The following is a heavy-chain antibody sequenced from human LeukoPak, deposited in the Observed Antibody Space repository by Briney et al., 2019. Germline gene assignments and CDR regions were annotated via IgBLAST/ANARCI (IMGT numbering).Heavy chain of an antibody. CDR1: GLTFSSFG. V-gene: IGHV3-30*02. Sequence: GGSLRLSCAASGLTFSSFGMHWVRQAPGKGLEWVAFIRYDVSNKYYADSVKGRFTISRDNSKNTLYLQMNSLRAEGTAVYYCAKDSGSLIPVDYWGQGTLVTVSS. J-gene: IGHJ4*02. CDR2: IRYDVSNK. D-gene: IGHD1-26*01. CDR3: AKDSGSLIPVDY.